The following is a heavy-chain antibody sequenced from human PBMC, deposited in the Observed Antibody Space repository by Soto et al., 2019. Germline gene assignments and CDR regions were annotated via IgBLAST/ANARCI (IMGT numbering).Heavy chain of an antibody. J-gene: IGHJ4*02. D-gene: IGHD2-15*01. CDR2: ISGNGGST. CDR1: GFTFGNFA. CDR3: AKLRAKSHIAVPFDY. V-gene: IGHV3-23*01. Sequence: EVHLLDPGGGLAQPGGSLKLSCATSGFTFGNFAMSWVRQAPGKGLEWVSAISGNGGSTYYADSVKGRFTISRDNSKNTLYLQMNSLTAEDTAVYFCAKLRAKSHIAVPFDYWGQGSLVTVSS.